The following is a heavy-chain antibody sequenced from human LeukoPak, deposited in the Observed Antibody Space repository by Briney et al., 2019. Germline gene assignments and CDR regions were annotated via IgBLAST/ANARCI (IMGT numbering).Heavy chain of an antibody. V-gene: IGHV3-53*01. CDR3: ARVGSGSYFLDGFDI. CDR1: GFTFSSNY. J-gene: IGHJ3*02. Sequence: GGSLRLSCAASGFTFSSNYMSWVRQAPGKGLEWVSVIYSGGSTYYADSVKGRFTISRDNPKNTLYLQMNSLRAEDTAVYYCARVGSGSYFLDGFDIWGQGTMVTVSS. D-gene: IGHD1-26*01. CDR2: IYSGGST.